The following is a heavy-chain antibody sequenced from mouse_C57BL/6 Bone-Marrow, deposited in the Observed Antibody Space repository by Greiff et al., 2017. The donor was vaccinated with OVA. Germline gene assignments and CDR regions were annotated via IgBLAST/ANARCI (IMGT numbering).Heavy chain of an antibody. Sequence: EVMLVESGGDLVKPGGSLKLSCAASGFTFSSYGMSWVRQTPDKRLEWVATISSGGSYTYYPDSVKGRFTISRDNAKNTLYLQMSSLKSEDTAMFYCARQRDYGNWFAYWGQGTLVTVSA. CDR3: ARQRDYGNWFAY. CDR2: ISSGGSYT. J-gene: IGHJ3*01. CDR1: GFTFSSYG. D-gene: IGHD2-1*01. V-gene: IGHV5-6*01.